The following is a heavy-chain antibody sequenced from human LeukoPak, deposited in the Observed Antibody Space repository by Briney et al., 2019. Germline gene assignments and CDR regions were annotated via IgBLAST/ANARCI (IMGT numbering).Heavy chain of an antibody. J-gene: IGHJ4*02. CDR2: IKQDGSDK. D-gene: IGHD2-2*01. V-gene: IGHV3-7*01. Sequence: PGGSLRLSCAASGFTFSTYWMSWVRQAPGKGLEWVVNIKQDGSDKFYVDSVKGRFTISRDNAKNSMYLQMSSLRAEDTAIYYCARVLPVASRDYWGQGTLVTVSS. CDR3: ARVLPVASRDY. CDR1: GFTFSTYW.